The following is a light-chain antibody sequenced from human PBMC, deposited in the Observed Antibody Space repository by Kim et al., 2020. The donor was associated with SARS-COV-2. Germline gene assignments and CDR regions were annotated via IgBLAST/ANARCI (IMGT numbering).Light chain of an antibody. CDR1: QSLEHSDGNTY. CDR3: MQATQFPRT. J-gene: IGKJ1*01. CDR2: NSS. V-gene: IGKV2-24*01. Sequence: PAASPCGSSQSLEHSDGNTYLSWLQQRPGQPPRRLIHNSSNRFSGVPDRFSGSGAGTDFTLKISRVEAEDVGVYYCMQATQFPRTFGQGTKVDIK.